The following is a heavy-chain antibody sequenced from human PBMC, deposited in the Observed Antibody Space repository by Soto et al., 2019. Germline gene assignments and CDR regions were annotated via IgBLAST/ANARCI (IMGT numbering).Heavy chain of an antibody. J-gene: IGHJ6*02. CDR3: ARPGPLPYYYGMDV. CDR2: IDPSDSYT. D-gene: IGHD3-16*02. V-gene: IGHV5-10-1*01. Sequence: GESLKISYKGSGYSFTSYWISWVRQMPGKGLEWMGRIDPSDSYTNYSPSFQGHVTISADKSISTAYLQWSSLKASDTAMYYCARPGPLPYYYGMDVWGQGTTVTVSS. CDR1: GYSFTSYW.